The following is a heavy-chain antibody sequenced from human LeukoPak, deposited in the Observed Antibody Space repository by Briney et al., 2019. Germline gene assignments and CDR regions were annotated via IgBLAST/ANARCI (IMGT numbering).Heavy chain of an antibody. CDR3: SGRSGFSSIY. J-gene: IGHJ4*02. CDR2: IRPDGSEA. Sequence: GMSPRLSCEASGFTFNSHWMNWVRQAPGKGLEWLANIRPDGSEAVYVDSVRGRFTISRDNAKNLVYLQMNNLRAEDTAVYYCSGRSGFSSIYWGQGVLVTVSS. CDR1: GFTFNSHW. D-gene: IGHD2-2*01. V-gene: IGHV3-7*01.